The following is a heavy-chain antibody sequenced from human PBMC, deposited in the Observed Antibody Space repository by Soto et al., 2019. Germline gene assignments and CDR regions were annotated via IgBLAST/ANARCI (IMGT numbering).Heavy chain of an antibody. CDR2: IYYNGAT. V-gene: IGHV4-61*01. J-gene: IGHJ3*02. CDR3: ARNDAASDI. Sequence: QVQLQESGPGLVKPSETLSLTCTVSGGSVSSGSYYWTWIRQSPGKGLEWVGYIYYNGATSYNPSLKSRVTLSRDTYKNQFSLKLTSVTAADTAAYYCARNDAASDIWGQGTMVSVSS. CDR1: GGSVSSGSYY.